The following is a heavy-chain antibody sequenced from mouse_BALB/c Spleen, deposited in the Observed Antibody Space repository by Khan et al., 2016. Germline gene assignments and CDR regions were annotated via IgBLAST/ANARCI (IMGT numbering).Heavy chain of an antibody. CDR3: ARNYGSSYFDY. CDR1: GYSITSDYA. D-gene: IGHD1-1*01. Sequence: VQLKESGPGLVKPSQSLSLTCTVTGYSITSDYAWNWIRQFPGNKLEWMGYISYSGSTTYNPSLKSRISITRDTSKNQSFLQLNSVATEDTATYYCARNYGSSYFDYWGQGTTLTVSS. CDR2: ISYSGST. V-gene: IGHV3-2*02. J-gene: IGHJ2*01.